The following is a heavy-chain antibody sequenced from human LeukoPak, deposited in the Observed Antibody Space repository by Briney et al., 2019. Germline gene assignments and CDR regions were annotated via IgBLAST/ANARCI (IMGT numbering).Heavy chain of an antibody. CDR2: IWYDGSNK. CDR3: ARDFGFLGRMDVGYFDY. J-gene: IGHJ4*02. Sequence: GGSLRLSCAASGFTFSSYGMHWVGQAPGKGVEWVAVIWYDGSNKYYADSVKGRFTISRDNSKNTLYLQMNSLRAEDTAVYYCARDFGFLGRMDVGYFDYWGQGTLVTVSS. V-gene: IGHV3-33*01. D-gene: IGHD3-3*01. CDR1: GFTFSSYG.